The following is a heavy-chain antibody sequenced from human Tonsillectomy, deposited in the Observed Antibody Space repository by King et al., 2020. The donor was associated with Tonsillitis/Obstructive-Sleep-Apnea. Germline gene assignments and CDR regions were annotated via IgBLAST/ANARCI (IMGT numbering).Heavy chain of an antibody. CDR2: IIPIFGTA. Sequence: QLVQSGAEVKKPGSSVKVSCKASGGTFSSYAISWVRQAPGQGLEWMGGIIPIFGTAHYAQKFQGSVTITADESTGTAYMELSSLRSEDTAVYYCSSSRGFPGPNWFDPWGQGTLVTVSS. J-gene: IGHJ5*02. D-gene: IGHD2-2*01. V-gene: IGHV1-69*12. CDR1: GGTFSSYA. CDR3: SSSRGFPGPNWFDP.